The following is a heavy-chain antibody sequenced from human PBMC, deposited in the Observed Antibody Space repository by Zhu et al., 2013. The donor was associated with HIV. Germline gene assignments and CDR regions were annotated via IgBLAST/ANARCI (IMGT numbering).Heavy chain of an antibody. J-gene: IGHJ4*02. CDR2: INHSGST. D-gene: IGHD3-10*01. Sequence: VQLQQWGAGLLKPSETLSLTCAVYGGSFSGYYWSWIRQPPGKGLEWIGEINHSGSTNYNPSLKSRVTISVDTSKNQFSLKLSSVTAADTAVYYCARGLWFGELSPPDYWGQGTLVTVSS. CDR3: ARGLWFGELSPPDY. V-gene: IGHV4-34*01. CDR1: GGSFSGYY.